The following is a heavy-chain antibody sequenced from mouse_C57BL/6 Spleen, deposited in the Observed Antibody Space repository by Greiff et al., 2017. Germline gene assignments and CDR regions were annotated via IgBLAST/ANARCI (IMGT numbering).Heavy chain of an antibody. V-gene: IGHV1-39*01. D-gene: IGHD1-1*01. Sequence: EVQLVESGPELVKPGASVKISCKASGYSFTDYNMNWVKQSNGKSLEWIGVINPNYGTTSYNQKFKGKATLTVDQSSSTAYMQLNSLTSEDSAVYYCARWDYGSSYEGYYFDYWGQGTTLTVSS. CDR2: INPNYGTT. CDR1: GYSFTDYN. CDR3: ARWDYGSSYEGYYFDY. J-gene: IGHJ2*01.